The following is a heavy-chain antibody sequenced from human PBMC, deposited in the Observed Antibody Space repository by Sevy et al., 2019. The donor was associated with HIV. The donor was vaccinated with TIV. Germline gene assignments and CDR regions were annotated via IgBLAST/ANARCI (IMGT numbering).Heavy chain of an antibody. D-gene: IGHD1-1*01. CDR1: GFTFGDYA. J-gene: IGHJ4*02. Sequence: GGSLRLSCTTSGFTFGDYAMNWVSQAPGKGLEWVAFLKNKADGGTVDNAASVKGRFTISRDDSKSIAYLQMNYLTTEDTCFDYCTRWKGLQSIFDYWGQGALVTVSS. CDR2: LKNKADGGTV. V-gene: IGHV3-49*04. CDR3: TRWKGLQSIFDY.